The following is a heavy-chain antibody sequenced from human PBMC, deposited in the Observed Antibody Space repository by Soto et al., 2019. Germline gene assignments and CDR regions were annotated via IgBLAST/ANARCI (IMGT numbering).Heavy chain of an antibody. CDR3: AKDQAVDSITMIVVVITALDY. Sequence: LRLSGAASGFTFSSYSMSWVRQAPGKGLEWVSAISGSGGSTYYADSVKGRFTISRDNSKNTLYLQMNSLRAEDTAVYYCAKDQAVDSITMIVVVITALDYWGQGTLVTVSS. D-gene: IGHD3-22*01. CDR1: GFTFSSYS. V-gene: IGHV3-23*01. CDR2: ISGSGGST. J-gene: IGHJ4*02.